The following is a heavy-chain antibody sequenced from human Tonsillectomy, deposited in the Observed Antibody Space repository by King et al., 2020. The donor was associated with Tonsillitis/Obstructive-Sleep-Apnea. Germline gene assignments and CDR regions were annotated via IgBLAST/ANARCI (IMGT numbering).Heavy chain of an antibody. D-gene: IGHD3-10*01. J-gene: IGHJ3*02. CDR3: ARVRFPNYYGSGSGDAFDI. V-gene: IGHV3-21*01. Sequence: QLVQSGGGLVKPGGSLRLSCAASGFTFSSYSINWVRQAPGRGLEWVSSIISSSSYIYYATSVKGRFTISRDNAKNSRNRQMNSLGAEDTVVYSCARVRFPNYYGSGSGDAFDIWGQGTMVTVSS. CDR2: IISSSSYI. CDR1: GFTFSSYS.